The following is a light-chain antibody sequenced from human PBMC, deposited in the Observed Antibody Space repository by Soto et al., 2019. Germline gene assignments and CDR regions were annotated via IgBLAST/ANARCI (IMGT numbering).Light chain of an antibody. V-gene: IGLV2-14*01. J-gene: IGLJ1*01. CDR3: SSFTRSRAYL. CDR1: SSDVGGYNF. Sequence: QSVLTQPASVSGSPGQSITISCTGTSSDVGGYNFVSWYQQQSGKAPKLMIHEVSNRPSGVSNRFSGSKSGNTASLTISGLHAEDEADYYCSSFTRSRAYLFGSGTKGTVL. CDR2: EVS.